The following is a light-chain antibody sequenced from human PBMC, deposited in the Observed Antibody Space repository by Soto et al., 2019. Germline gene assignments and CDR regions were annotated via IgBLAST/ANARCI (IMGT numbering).Light chain of an antibody. J-gene: IGLJ3*02. CDR1: SGSIASNY. CDR2: EDN. CDR3: QSYDATKQV. V-gene: IGLV6-57*01. Sequence: NFMLTQPHSVSESPGKTVIISCTRSSGSIASNYVQWYQQRPGSSPTTVIYEDNQRPSGVTDRFSGSIDSSSNSASLTISGLETEDEADYFCQSYDATKQVFGGGTKLTVL.